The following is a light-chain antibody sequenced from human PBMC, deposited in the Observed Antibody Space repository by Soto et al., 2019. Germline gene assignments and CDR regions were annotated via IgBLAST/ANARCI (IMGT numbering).Light chain of an antibody. V-gene: IGLV2-8*01. CDR2: EVS. J-gene: IGLJ1*01. CDR1: SSDVGGYNY. Sequence: QSALTQPPSASGSPGQSVTISCTGTSSDVGGYNYVSWYQQPPGKAPKLLIYEVSKRPSGVPDRFSGSKSGNTASLTVSGLQAADEGDYYCSSFGGINNFKVCGTGTKLTVL. CDR3: SSFGGINNFKV.